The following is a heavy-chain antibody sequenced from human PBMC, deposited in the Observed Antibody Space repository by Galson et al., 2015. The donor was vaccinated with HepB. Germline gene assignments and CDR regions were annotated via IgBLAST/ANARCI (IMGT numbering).Heavy chain of an antibody. CDR1: GGSISSGSYY. Sequence: SETLSLTCTVSGGSISSGSYYWGWIRQPPGKGLEWIGEINHSGSTNYNPSLKSRVTISVDTSKNQFSLKLSSVTAADTAVYYCARGYGPYSSRWQHGFDYWGQGTLVTVSS. J-gene: IGHJ4*02. CDR2: INHSGST. V-gene: IGHV4-39*07. CDR3: ARGYGPYSSRWQHGFDY. D-gene: IGHD6-13*01.